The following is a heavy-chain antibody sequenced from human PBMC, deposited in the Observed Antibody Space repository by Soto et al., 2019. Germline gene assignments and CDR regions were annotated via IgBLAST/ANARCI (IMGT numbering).Heavy chain of an antibody. CDR2: IIPIFAKA. CDR1: IGTFSDYA. V-gene: IGHV1-69*01. CDR3: ARLPTTVTTTY. D-gene: IGHD4-17*01. Sequence: QVQLVQSGAEVRRPGSSVKVSCKASIGTFSDYAISWVRQAPGEGLEWMGGIIPIFAKATYAQKFQDRVTITADESTSTAYMELSSLRSEDTAVYYCARLPTTVTTTYWGQGTLVTVSS. J-gene: IGHJ4*02.